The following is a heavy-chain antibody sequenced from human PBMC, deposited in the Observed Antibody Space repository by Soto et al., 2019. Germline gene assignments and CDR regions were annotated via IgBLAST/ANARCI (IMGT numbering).Heavy chain of an antibody. D-gene: IGHD6-19*01. J-gene: IGHJ6*02. CDR1: GFTFSSSA. CDR3: ARGGSGWYKDGMDV. Sequence: QVQLVESGGGVVQPGRSLRLSCAASGFTFSSSAMHWVRQAPGKGLEWVAVISYDGSNKYYADSVKGRFTISRDNSKNTLYLPMNSLRAEDTAVYYCARGGSGWYKDGMDVWGQGTTVTVSS. CDR2: ISYDGSNK. V-gene: IGHV3-30-3*01.